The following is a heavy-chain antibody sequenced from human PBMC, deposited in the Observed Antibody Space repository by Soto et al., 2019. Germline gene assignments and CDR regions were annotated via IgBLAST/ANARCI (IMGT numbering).Heavy chain of an antibody. V-gene: IGHV3-15*01. CDR3: TAFNILTGSHFDS. J-gene: IGHJ4*02. CDR2: IKTKANIGTR. Sequence: GGSLRLSCAASGFPFSDTWMSWVRQAPGKGLEWVARIKTKANIGTRDYAAPVKGRFSISRDDAKNTLYLQMNSLKTEDTAVYFCTAFNILTGSHFDSWGKGALVTVSS. CDR1: GFPFSDTW. D-gene: IGHD3-9*01.